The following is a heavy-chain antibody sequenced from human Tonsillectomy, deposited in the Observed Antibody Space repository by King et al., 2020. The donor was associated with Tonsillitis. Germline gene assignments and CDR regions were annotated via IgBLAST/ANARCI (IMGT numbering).Heavy chain of an antibody. CDR2: IYYSGST. CDR3: ARWGDYYDSSAYDY. CDR1: GGSISSGDKY. Sequence: QLQESGPGLVKPSQTLSLTCTVSGGSISSGDKYWSWIRQPPGKGLEWIGYIYYSGSTSYNPSLKSRVTISVDRSENQFSLKLTSVTAADTAVYYCARWGDYYDSSAYDYWGQGTLVIVSS. D-gene: IGHD3-22*01. V-gene: IGHV4-30-4*01. J-gene: IGHJ4*02.